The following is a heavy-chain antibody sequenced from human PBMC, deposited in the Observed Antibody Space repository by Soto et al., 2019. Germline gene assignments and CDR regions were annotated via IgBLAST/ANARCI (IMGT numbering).Heavy chain of an antibody. Sequence: GASVKVSCKASGYNFIGYGITWVWQAPGQGLEWMGWISAYNGNPNYARSLQDRVTMTTDTSTATAYLELRSLRTDDTAVYYCVRDGTKTLRDWFDPWGQGISVTVSS. D-gene: IGHD1-1*01. J-gene: IGHJ5*02. CDR3: VRDGTKTLRDWFDP. CDR2: ISAYNGNP. V-gene: IGHV1-18*01. CDR1: GYNFIGYG.